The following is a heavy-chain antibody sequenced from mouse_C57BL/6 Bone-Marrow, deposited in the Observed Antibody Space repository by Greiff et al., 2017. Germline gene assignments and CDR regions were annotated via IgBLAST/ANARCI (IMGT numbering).Heavy chain of an antibody. Sequence: VQLKESGPELVKPGASVKISCKASGYSFTDYNMNWVKQSNGKSLEWIGVINPNYGTTSYNQKFKGQATLTVDQSSSTAYMQLNSLTSEDAAVYYCARGCGYYGYFDVWGTGTTVTVSS. CDR1: GYSFTDYN. V-gene: IGHV1-39*01. CDR3: ARGCGYYGYFDV. J-gene: IGHJ1*03. D-gene: IGHD2-2*01. CDR2: INPNYGTT.